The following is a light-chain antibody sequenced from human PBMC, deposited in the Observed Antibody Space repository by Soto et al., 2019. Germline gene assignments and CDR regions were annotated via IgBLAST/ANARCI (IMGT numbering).Light chain of an antibody. CDR1: SSDVGSYNY. J-gene: IGLJ3*02. V-gene: IGLV2-14*03. Sequence: QSALTQPASVSGSPGQSITISCSGTSSDVGSYNYVSWYQLHPGKAPKLMIYDVSNRPSGVSNRFSGSKSGNTASLTISGLQAEDEAHYYCSSYTSSTTLVVFGGGTKVTVL. CDR2: DVS. CDR3: SSYTSSTTLVV.